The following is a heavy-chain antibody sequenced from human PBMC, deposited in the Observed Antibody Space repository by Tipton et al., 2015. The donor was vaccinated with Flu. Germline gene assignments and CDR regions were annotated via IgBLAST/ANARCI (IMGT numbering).Heavy chain of an antibody. CDR2: INPSSGST. Sequence: QSGAEVKKPGASVKVSCKASAYTFTSYYIHWVRQAPGQGLEWMGIINPSSGSTSYAQKFQGRVTMTRDTSTSTVYMEVSSLRSEDTAVYHCARDPSGSGNYYFDYWGQGMLLTVSS. CDR3: ARDPSGSGNYYFDY. J-gene: IGHJ4*02. V-gene: IGHV1-46*01. D-gene: IGHD3-10*01. CDR1: AYTFTSYY.